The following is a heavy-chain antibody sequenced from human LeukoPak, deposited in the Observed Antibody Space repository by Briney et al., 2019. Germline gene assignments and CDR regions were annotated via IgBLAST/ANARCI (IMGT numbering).Heavy chain of an antibody. CDR1: GSNFPAYW. CDR3: AKSTASKGYFYYGMDV. CDR2: IYPGDSDT. Sequence: GESLMISCRGSGSNFPAYWIAWVRQLPGKGLEWIGVIYPGDSDTRYSPSFQGQVTISADKSISTAYLQLSTLKASDTAMYYCAKSTASKGYFYYGMDVWGKGTTVIVSS. J-gene: IGHJ6*04. V-gene: IGHV5-51*01. D-gene: IGHD2-2*01.